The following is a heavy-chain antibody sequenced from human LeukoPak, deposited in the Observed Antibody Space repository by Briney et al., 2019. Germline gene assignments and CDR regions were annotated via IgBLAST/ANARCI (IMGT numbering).Heavy chain of an antibody. CDR1: GFTFSSYG. Sequence: GGSLRLSCAASGFTFSSYGMHWVRQAPGKGLEWVSDISGSGGSTYYADSVKGRFTISRDNSKNTMYLQMNSLRAEDTAVYYCAKRIQSAMAMGYWGQGTLVTVSS. D-gene: IGHD5-18*01. V-gene: IGHV3-23*01. J-gene: IGHJ4*02. CDR3: AKRIQSAMAMGY. CDR2: ISGSGGST.